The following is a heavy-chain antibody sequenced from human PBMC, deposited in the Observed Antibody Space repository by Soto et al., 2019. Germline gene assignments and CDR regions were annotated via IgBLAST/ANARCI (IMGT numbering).Heavy chain of an antibody. CDR1: GGSISSGDYY. Sequence: QVQLQESGPGLVKPSQTLSLTCTVSGGSISSGDYYWSWIRQPPGKGLEWIGYIDYSGSTYYNPSLRSGVTISVATSKIQFSLRLSSVTAADTAVYYCARVGGFGATTIDYWGQGTLVTVSS. CDR3: ARVGGFGATTIDY. CDR2: IDYSGST. J-gene: IGHJ4*02. V-gene: IGHV4-30-4*01. D-gene: IGHD3-10*01.